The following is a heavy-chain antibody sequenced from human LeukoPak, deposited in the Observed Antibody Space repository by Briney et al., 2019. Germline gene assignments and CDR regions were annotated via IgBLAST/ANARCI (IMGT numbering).Heavy chain of an antibody. CDR2: ISGSGGST. V-gene: IGHV3-23*01. J-gene: IGHJ4*02. CDR1: GFTFSSYA. D-gene: IGHD5-18*01. CDR3: AKASRIQLWLMDRGALDY. Sequence: GGSLRLSCAASGFTFSSYAMSWVRQAPGKGLEWVSAISGSGGSTYYADSVKGRFTISRDNSKNTLYLQMNSLRAEDTAVYYCAKASRIQLWLMDRGALDYWGQGTLVTVSS.